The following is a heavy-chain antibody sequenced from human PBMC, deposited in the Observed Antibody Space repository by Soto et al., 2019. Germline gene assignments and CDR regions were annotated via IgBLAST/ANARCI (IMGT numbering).Heavy chain of an antibody. Sequence: WASVKVSCKASGGTFSSYAISWVRQAPGQGLEWMGGIIPIFGTANYAQKFQGRVTITADESTSTAYMELSSLRSEDTAVYYCARDYYDREQSYSFDYWGQGTLVTVSS. V-gene: IGHV1-69*13. CDR1: GGTFSSYA. J-gene: IGHJ4*02. D-gene: IGHD3-22*01. CDR2: IIPIFGTA. CDR3: ARDYYDREQSYSFDY.